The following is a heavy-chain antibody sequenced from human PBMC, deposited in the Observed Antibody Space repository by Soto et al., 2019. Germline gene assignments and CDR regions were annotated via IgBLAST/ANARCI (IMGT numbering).Heavy chain of an antibody. D-gene: IGHD3-3*01. CDR3: ASFYDFWSGLYWFDP. Sequence: PSETLSLTCSVSGASITNGGYYWTWIRQHPGKGLEWIGYIYYSGSTNYNPSLKSRVTISVDTSKNQFSLKLSSVTAADTAVYYCASFYDFWSGLYWFDPWGQGTLVTVSS. V-gene: IGHV4-61*08. CDR1: GASITNGGYY. J-gene: IGHJ5*02. CDR2: IYYSGST.